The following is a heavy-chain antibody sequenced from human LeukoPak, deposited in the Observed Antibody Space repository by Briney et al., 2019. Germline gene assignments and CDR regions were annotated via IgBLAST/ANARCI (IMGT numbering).Heavy chain of an antibody. V-gene: IGHV3-74*01. CDR3: AKVTVVVPAAPGGYFDY. CDR1: GFTFTSYW. Sequence: PGGSLRLSCAASGFTFTSYWIHWVRQAPGKGLVWVSRIKGDESSTNYADSVKGRFTISRDNSKNTLYLQMNSLRAEDTAVYYCAKVTVVVPAAPGGYFDYWGQGTLVTVSS. J-gene: IGHJ4*02. CDR2: IKGDESST. D-gene: IGHD2-2*01.